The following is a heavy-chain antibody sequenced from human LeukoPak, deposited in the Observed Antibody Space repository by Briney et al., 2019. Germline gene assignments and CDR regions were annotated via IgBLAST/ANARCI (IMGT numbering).Heavy chain of an antibody. CDR3: ARLTFHYDGSGYYFDY. D-gene: IGHD3-22*01. V-gene: IGHV4-39*01. Sequence: SETLPLTCTVSGGSISSSSYYWGWIRQPPGKGLEWIGSIYYSGSTYYNPSLKSRVTISVDTSKNQFSLKLSSVTAADTAVYYCARLTFHYDGSGYYFDYWGRGTLVTVSS. J-gene: IGHJ4*02. CDR1: GGSISSSSYY. CDR2: IYYSGST.